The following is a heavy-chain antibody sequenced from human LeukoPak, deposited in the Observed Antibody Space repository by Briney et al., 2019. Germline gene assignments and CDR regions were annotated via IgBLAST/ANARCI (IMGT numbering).Heavy chain of an antibody. J-gene: IGHJ4*02. V-gene: IGHV3-7*01. CDR1: GFTFSTYW. CDR2: IRQDGSDK. Sequence: GGSLRLSCAASGFTFSTYWMSWVRQAPGKGLEWVANIRQDGSDKYYVDSVKGRFTISRDNAKNSLYLQMSSLRAEDTGVYYCARDIAGGSYSPDYWGQGTLVTVSS. CDR3: ARDIAGGSYSPDY. D-gene: IGHD1-26*01.